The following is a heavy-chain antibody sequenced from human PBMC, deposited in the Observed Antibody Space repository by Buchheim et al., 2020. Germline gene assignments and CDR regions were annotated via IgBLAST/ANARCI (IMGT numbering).Heavy chain of an antibody. CDR3: ARGGRYYDFWSGYSYFDY. Sequence: QVQLQESGPGLVKPSGTLSLTCAVSGGSISSSNWWSWVRQPPGKGLEWIGELYHSGSTNYNQSLKSRVTISVDKSKNQFYLQLSSVTAADTAVCYCARGGRYYDFWSGYSYFDYWGQGTL. D-gene: IGHD3-3*01. CDR2: LYHSGST. J-gene: IGHJ4*02. V-gene: IGHV4-4*02. CDR1: GGSISSSNW.